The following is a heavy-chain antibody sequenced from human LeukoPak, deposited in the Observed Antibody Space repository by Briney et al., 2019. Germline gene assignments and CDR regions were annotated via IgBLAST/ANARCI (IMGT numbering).Heavy chain of an antibody. Sequence: ASVKVSFTVSGYTLTELSMHWVRQAPGKGLEWMGGFDPEDGETIYAQKFQGGVTMTEDTSTDTAYMELSSLRSEDTAVYYCATSRAGLLVFNNEYFQHWGQGTLVTVSS. CDR1: GYTLTELS. D-gene: IGHD6-19*01. J-gene: IGHJ1*01. V-gene: IGHV1-24*01. CDR3: ATSRAGLLVFNNEYFQH. CDR2: FDPEDGET.